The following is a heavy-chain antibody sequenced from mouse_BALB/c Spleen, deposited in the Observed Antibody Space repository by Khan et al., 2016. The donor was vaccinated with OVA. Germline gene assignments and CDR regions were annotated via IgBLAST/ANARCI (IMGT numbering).Heavy chain of an antibody. D-gene: IGHD3-1*01. J-gene: IGHJ3*01. CDR3: ARGGSSGPAWFTN. CDR1: GYSITSGYF. V-gene: IGHV3-6*02. Sequence: EVQLQESGPGLVKPSQSLSLTCSVTGYSITSGYFWNWIRQFPGNKLEWMGYIRYDGNSNYYPSLKNRISISRDTSKNQLFLKLNSVTPEDTATYYCARGGSSGPAWFTNWGQGTLVTVSA. CDR2: IRYDGNS.